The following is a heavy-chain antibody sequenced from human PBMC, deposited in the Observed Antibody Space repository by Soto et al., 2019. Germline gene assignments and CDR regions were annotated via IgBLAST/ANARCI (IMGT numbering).Heavy chain of an antibody. CDR3: ARGSGSFFPFFDS. CDR1: GDTFGSNA. J-gene: IGHJ4*02. CDR2: IIGGSGNT. V-gene: IGHV1-3*01. D-gene: IGHD1-26*01. Sequence: QVQFVQSGAEVKKPGASVKLSCKASGDTFGSNAMHWVRQAAGQRLEWMGWIIGGSGNTKYSRNFQDRVTITWDTSASTVYMELTSLRSDDTAVYFCARGSGSFFPFFDSWGQGTLVTVSS.